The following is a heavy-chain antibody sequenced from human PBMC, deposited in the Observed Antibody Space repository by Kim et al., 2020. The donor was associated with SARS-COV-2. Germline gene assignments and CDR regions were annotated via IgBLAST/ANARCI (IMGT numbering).Heavy chain of an antibody. CDR2: IFYSGST. CDR1: SDSISSYY. V-gene: IGHV4-59*01. CDR3: ARSEGRASWHQFDY. J-gene: IGHJ4*02. Sequence: SETLSLTCTVSSDSISSYYWSWIRQLPGKGLEWIGYIFYSGSTNYNPSLKSRVTISWDTSRNQFSLDLTSVIDADNAVYYSARSEGRASWHQFDYWGQGILVTVSS.